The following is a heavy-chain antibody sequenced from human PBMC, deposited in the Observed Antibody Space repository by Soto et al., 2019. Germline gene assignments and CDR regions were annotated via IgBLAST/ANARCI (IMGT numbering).Heavy chain of an antibody. D-gene: IGHD2-2*01. CDR3: ARDLSCSSTSCYATYYMDV. J-gene: IGHJ6*03. V-gene: IGHV1-3*01. Sequence: QVQLVQSGAEVKKPGASVKVSCKASGYTFTSYAMHWVRQAPGQRLEWMGWINAGNGNTKYSQKFQGRVTMTRDTSASTAYMELSSLRSEDTAVYYCARDLSCSSTSCYATYYMDVWGKGTTVTVSS. CDR1: GYTFTSYA. CDR2: INAGNGNT.